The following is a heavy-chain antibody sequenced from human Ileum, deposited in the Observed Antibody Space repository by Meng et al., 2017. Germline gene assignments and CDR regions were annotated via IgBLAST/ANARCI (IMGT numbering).Heavy chain of an antibody. D-gene: IGHD7-27*01. CDR1: GYTFTAYN. V-gene: IGHV1-2*02. Sequence: ASVKVSCKASGYTFTAYNIEWVRQAPGQGLEWLGLINPKTGGTQYAQRFLRRVTVTRDTSINTAYLDLSGLTSDDTAVYYCARGIIGDGLVHIDHWGQGTLVTVSS. CDR3: ARGIIGDGLVHIDH. CDR2: INPKTGGT. J-gene: IGHJ4*02.